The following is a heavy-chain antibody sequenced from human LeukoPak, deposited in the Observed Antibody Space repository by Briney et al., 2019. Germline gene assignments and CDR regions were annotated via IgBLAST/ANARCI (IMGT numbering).Heavy chain of an antibody. CDR2: ISGSGGSV. Sequence: GGSLRLSCAASGFTFSNFAMSWVRQAPGKGLEWVSAISGSGGSVYYADSVKGRFTISRDNSKNTLYLQMKSLRAEDTAVYYCAKGDTYYYGSGSYSSDYWGQGTLVTVSS. CDR1: GFTFSNFA. CDR3: AKGDTYYYGSGSYSSDY. V-gene: IGHV3-23*01. D-gene: IGHD3-10*01. J-gene: IGHJ4*02.